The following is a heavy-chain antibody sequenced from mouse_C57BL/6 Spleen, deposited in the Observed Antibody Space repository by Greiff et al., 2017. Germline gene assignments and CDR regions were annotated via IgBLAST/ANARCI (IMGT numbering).Heavy chain of an antibody. CDR2: IDPSDSYT. CDR3: ASPLWSDWYFDV. D-gene: IGHD1-1*02. V-gene: IGHV1-69*01. J-gene: IGHJ1*03. Sequence: QVQLQQPGAELVMPGASVKLSCKASGYTFTSYWMHWVKQRPGQGLEWIGEIDPSDSYTNYNQKFKGKSTLTVDKSSSTAAMQLSSLTSEDSAVYYCASPLWSDWYFDVWGTGTTVTVSS. CDR1: GYTFTSYW.